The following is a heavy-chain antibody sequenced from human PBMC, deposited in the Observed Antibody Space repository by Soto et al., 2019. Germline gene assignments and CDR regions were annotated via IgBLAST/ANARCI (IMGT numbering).Heavy chain of an antibody. J-gene: IGHJ4*02. V-gene: IGHV3-21*06. Sequence: LRLSCAASGFIFTRYSMNWVRQAPGKGLEWVSSISSTTNYIYYGDTMKGRFTISRDNAKNSLYLEMNSLRAEDTAVYYCARESEDLTSNFDYWGQGTLVTVSS. CDR3: ARESEDLTSNFDY. CDR2: ISSTTNYI. CDR1: GFIFTRYS.